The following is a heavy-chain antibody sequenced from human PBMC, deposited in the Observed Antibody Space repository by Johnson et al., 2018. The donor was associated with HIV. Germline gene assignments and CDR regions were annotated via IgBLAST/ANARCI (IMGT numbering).Heavy chain of an antibody. Sequence: VQPVESGGGLIQPGRSLRLSCAASGFTFDDPAMHWVRQAPGNGLAWVTGMRWISGSIAYAHSVKGRLTISRDNAKNSLYVQMNSRRAEDTAVYYCAKDTYSHRLTVTESGFDIWGQGTMVTVSS. CDR2: MRWISGSI. CDR3: AKDTYSHRLTVTESGFDI. J-gene: IGHJ3*02. V-gene: IGHV3-9*01. D-gene: IGHD4-11*01. CDR1: GFTFDDPA.